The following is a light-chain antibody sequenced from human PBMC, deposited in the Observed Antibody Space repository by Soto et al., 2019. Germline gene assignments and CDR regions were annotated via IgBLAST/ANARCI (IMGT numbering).Light chain of an antibody. V-gene: IGKV3-15*01. CDR3: QQYNNWPRT. CDR2: GAS. J-gene: IGKJ1*01. CDR1: QSVSSN. Sequence: EMVMTQSPATLSVSPGERATISCRASQSVSSNLAWYQQKPGQAPSLLIYGASTRATGIPARFSGSGSGTDFTLTISSLQSEDFAVYYCQQYNNWPRTFGQGTKVDIK.